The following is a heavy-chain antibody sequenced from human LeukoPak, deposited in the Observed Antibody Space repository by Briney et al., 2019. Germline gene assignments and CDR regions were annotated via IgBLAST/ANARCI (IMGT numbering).Heavy chain of an antibody. CDR2: ISGNGGST. V-gene: IGHV3-23*01. CDR3: AKDYDSSGYGYFQH. Sequence: GGSLRLSCAASGFTFSSYAMNWVRQAPGKGLEWVSAISGNGGSTYYADSVKGRFTISRGNSKNTLYLQMNSLRAEDTAVYYCAKDYDSSGYGYFQHWGQGTLVTVSS. CDR1: GFTFSSYA. D-gene: IGHD3-22*01. J-gene: IGHJ1*01.